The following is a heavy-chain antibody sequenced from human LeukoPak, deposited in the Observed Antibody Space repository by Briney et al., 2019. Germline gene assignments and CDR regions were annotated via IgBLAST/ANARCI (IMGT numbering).Heavy chain of an antibody. CDR2: ISGSGVTT. D-gene: IGHD1-26*01. J-gene: IGHJ4*02. CDR3: AKDRIVGATTSYDYFDY. Sequence: GGSLRLSCAASGFTLSSYAMSWVRQAPGKGLEWVSAISGSGVTTYYADSVKGRFTTSRDNSKNTLYLQMNSLRVEHTALYYCAKDRIVGATTSYDYFDYWGRGTLVTVPS. CDR1: GFTLSSYA. V-gene: IGHV3-23*01.